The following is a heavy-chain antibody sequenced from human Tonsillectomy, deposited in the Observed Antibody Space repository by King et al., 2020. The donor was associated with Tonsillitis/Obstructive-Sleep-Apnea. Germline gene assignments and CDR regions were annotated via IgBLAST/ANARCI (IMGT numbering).Heavy chain of an antibody. CDR3: AKEPPRRDYDRWSHSFDY. CDR2: ISDNTGST. CDR1: GFTFSNYA. V-gene: IGHV3-23*04. Sequence: VQLVQSGGGLVQPGGSLRLSCAASGFTFSNYAMSWVRQAPGKGLEWVSSISDNTGSTSYADSVKGRFTISRDNSKNTLYLQMNNLRAEDTALYYCAKEPPRRDYDRWSHSFDYWGQGTLVTVSS. J-gene: IGHJ4*02. D-gene: IGHD3-3*01.